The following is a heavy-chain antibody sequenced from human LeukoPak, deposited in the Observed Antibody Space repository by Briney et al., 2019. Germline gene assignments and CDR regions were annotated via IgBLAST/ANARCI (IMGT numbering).Heavy chain of an antibody. Sequence: PGGSLSLSCAASGFTFSDCAMSWVRQAPGKGLEWVSSIGSDDTESVRGRFAISRDNSKNTLFLQMSSLRAEDTALYYCAKDLHYYVAMDVWGQGTTVTVSS. CDR1: GFTFSDCA. D-gene: IGHD3-10*02. CDR2: IGSDD. J-gene: IGHJ6*02. V-gene: IGHV3-23*01. CDR3: AKDLHYYVAMDV.